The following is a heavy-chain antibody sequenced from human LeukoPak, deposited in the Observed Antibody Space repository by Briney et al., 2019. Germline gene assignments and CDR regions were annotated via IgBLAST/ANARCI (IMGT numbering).Heavy chain of an antibody. D-gene: IGHD3-22*01. CDR1: GFTFSNYG. V-gene: IGHV3-30*02. CDR2: ISFDGSQK. CDR3: ARGDYYDSSGYLNY. J-gene: IGHJ4*02. Sequence: GGSLRLSCAASGFTFSNYGMHWVRQAPGKGLEWVALISFDGSQKYYADSVKGRFTISRDNSKSTVYLQMNSLRVEDAAVYYCARGDYYDSSGYLNYWGQGTLVTVSS.